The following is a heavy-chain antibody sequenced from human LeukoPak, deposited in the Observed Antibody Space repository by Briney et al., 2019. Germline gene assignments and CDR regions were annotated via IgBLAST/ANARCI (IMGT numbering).Heavy chain of an antibody. Sequence: ASVKVSCKASGGTFSSYAISWVRQAPGQGLEWMGGIIPIFGTANYAQKFQGRVTMTRDTSISTAYMELSRLRSDDTAVYYCARTTHCSSTSCYQYYYYYGMDVWGQGTTVTVSS. CDR1: GGTFSSYA. V-gene: IGHV1-69*05. CDR2: IIPIFGTA. D-gene: IGHD2-2*01. CDR3: ARTTHCSSTSCYQYYYYYGMDV. J-gene: IGHJ6*02.